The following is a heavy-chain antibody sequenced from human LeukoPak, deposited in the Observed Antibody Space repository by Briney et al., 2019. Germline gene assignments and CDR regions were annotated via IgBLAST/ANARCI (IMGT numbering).Heavy chain of an antibody. D-gene: IGHD2-2*01. J-gene: IGHJ5*02. Sequence: GGSLRLSCAASGFTFDDYAMHWVRQAPGKGLEWVSGISWNSGSIGYADSVKGRFTISGDNAKNTLYLQMGSLRAEDMAVYYCARDGKPYCSSTSCPRGNWFDPWGQGTLVTVSS. CDR2: ISWNSGSI. CDR1: GFTFDDYA. CDR3: ARDGKPYCSSTSCPRGNWFDP. V-gene: IGHV3-9*03.